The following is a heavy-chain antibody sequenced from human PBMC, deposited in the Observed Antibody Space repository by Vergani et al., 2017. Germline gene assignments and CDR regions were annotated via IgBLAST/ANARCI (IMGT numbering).Heavy chain of an antibody. V-gene: IGHV3-7*01. CDR1: GFTFSSYW. J-gene: IGHJ4*02. D-gene: IGHD4-17*01. Sequence: EVQLVESGGGLVQPGGSLRLSCAASGFTFSSYWMSWVRQAPGKGLEWVANIKQDVSEKYYVDSVKGRFTISRDNAKNSLYLQMNSLRAEDTAVYYCARGSFGGDYADGFDYWGQGTLVTVSS. CDR2: IKQDVSEK. CDR3: ARGSFGGDYADGFDY.